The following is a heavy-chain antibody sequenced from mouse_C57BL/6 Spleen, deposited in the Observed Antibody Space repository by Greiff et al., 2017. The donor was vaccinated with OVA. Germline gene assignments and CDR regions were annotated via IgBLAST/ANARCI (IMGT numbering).Heavy chain of an antibody. Sequence: VQLQQSGAELVMPGASVKLSCKASGYTFTSYWMHWVKQRPGQGLEWIGAIDPSDSYTNYNQKFKGKSTLTVDKSSSTAYMQLSSLTSEDSAVYYCASWDWFAYWGKGTLVTVSA. CDR3: ASWDWFAY. CDR2: IDPSDSYT. D-gene: IGHD4-1*01. J-gene: IGHJ3*01. V-gene: IGHV1-69*01. CDR1: GYTFTSYW.